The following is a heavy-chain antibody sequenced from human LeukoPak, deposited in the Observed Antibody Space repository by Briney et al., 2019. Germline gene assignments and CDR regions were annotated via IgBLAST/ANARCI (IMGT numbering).Heavy chain of an antibody. D-gene: IGHD6-19*01. CDR3: AKDNRRHYTSGPNPDSLH. CDR1: GFIFNNYA. CDR2: ISWNSGSI. J-gene: IGHJ4*02. V-gene: IGHV3-9*01. Sequence: GGSLRLSCAGSGFIFNNYAMHWVRQPPGKGREWVSGISWNSGSIDYADSVKGRFTISRDNAKNSLYLQMNSLRVEDTAFYYCAKDNRRHYTSGPNPDSLHWGQGALVTVSS.